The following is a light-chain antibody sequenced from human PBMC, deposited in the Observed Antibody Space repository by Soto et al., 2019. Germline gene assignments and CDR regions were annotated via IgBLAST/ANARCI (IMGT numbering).Light chain of an antibody. CDR2: AAS. V-gene: IGKV1-39*01. CDR1: QSISIH. J-gene: IGKJ4*01. CDR3: QQTYSAPL. Sequence: DIQMTQFPSSLSASIGDRVTITCRASQSISIHLNWYQQKAGKAPALLIYAASNLQSGVPSRFSGSGSGRDFTLTISSLQPDDFATYYCQQTYSAPLFGGGTSVELK.